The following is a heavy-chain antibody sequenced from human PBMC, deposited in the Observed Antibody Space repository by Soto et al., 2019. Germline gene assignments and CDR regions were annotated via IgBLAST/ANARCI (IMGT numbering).Heavy chain of an antibody. Sequence: PWETLSLTCTVSGVSISSGDYYWSWMRQPPGKGLEWIGYIYYSGSTYYNPSLKSRVTISVDTSKNQFSLKLSSVTAADTAVYYCARDSTTYYYGSGIPRYGMDGWCQGTTVTISS. CDR1: GVSISSGDYY. CDR2: IYYSGST. D-gene: IGHD3-10*01. V-gene: IGHV4-30-4*01. J-gene: IGHJ6*02. CDR3: ARDSTTYYYGSGIPRYGMDG.